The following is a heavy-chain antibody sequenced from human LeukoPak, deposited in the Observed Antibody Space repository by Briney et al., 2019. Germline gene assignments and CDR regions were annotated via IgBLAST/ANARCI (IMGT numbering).Heavy chain of an antibody. CDR1: GGSISSSSYY. J-gene: IGHJ6*04. Sequence: SETLPLTCTVSGGSISSSSYYWGWIRQPPGKGLKWIGSIYYSGSTYYNPSLKSRVTISVDTSKNQFSLKLSSVTAADTAVYYCASPPRLQYYDSSGYLDVWGKGTTVTTSS. D-gene: IGHD3-22*01. V-gene: IGHV4-39*01. CDR3: ASPPRLQYYDSSGYLDV. CDR2: IYYSGST.